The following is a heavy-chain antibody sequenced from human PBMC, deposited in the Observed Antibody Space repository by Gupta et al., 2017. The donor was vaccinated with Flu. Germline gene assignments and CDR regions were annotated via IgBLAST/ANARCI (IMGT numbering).Heavy chain of an antibody. CDR2: ITWNSGSI. D-gene: IGHD6-19*01. J-gene: IGHJ5*02. Sequence: EVQLVESGGGLVQAGRSLRLSCAASGFTFDDYAMHWVRQVPGQGLDWVSGITWNSGSIKYGDSVKGRFTISRDNAQNSLYLQMNSLRPEDSALYYCAKGGGSGWSRHGLNWFGPWGQGTLVTVSS. V-gene: IGHV3-9*01. CDR3: AKGGGSGWSRHGLNWFGP. CDR1: GFTFDDYA.